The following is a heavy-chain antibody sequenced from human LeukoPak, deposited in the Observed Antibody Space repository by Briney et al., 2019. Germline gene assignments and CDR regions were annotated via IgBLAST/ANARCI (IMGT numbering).Heavy chain of an antibody. CDR1: GGSISSSSYY. Sequence: PSGTLSLTCTVSGGSISSSSYYWGWIRQPPGKGLEWIGSIYYSGSTYYNPSLKSRVTISVDTSKNQFSLKLSSVTAADTAVYYCATGGYFDYWGQGTLVTVSS. CDR3: ATGGYFDY. J-gene: IGHJ4*02. V-gene: IGHV4-39*01. CDR2: IYYSGST. D-gene: IGHD3-10*01.